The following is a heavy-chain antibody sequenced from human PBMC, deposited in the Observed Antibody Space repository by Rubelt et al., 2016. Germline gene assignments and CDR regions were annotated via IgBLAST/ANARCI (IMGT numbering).Heavy chain of an antibody. CDR3: ARDHYSNYAGASYYYYGMDV. Sequence: EVQLVESGGGLVQPGGSLRLSCAASGFTVSSNYMSWVRQAPGKGLEWVSVIYSGGSTYDADSVKGRFTISRDNSKNTLYLQMNSLRAEDTAVYYCARDHYSNYAGASYYYYGMDVWGQGTTVTVSS. J-gene: IGHJ6*02. CDR1: GFTVSSNY. D-gene: IGHD4-11*01. V-gene: IGHV3-66*02. CDR2: IYSGGST.